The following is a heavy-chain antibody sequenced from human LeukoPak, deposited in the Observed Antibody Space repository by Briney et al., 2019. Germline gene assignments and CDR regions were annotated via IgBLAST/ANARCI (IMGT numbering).Heavy chain of an antibody. V-gene: IGHV4-34*01. J-gene: IGHJ4*02. CDR1: GGSFSGYY. CDR2: INHSGST. D-gene: IGHD2-8*01. Sequence: PSETLSLTCVVYGGSFSGYYWNWIRQPPGKGLEWIGQINHSGSTNHNPSPKSRVTISLDTSQNQFSLKLSSVTAADTAVYYCARRANGPSYWGQGTLVTVSS. CDR3: ARRANGPSY.